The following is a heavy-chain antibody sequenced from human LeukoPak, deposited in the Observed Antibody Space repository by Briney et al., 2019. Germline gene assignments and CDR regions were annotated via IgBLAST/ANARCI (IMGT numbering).Heavy chain of an antibody. CDR2: INHSGST. J-gene: IGHJ6*02. V-gene: IGHV4-34*01. CDR1: GGSFSGYY. CDR3: AGENRGYDILTGYSYYYGMDV. D-gene: IGHD3-9*01. Sequence: SETLSLTCAVYGGSFSGYYWSWIRQPPGKGLEWIGEINHSGSTNYNPSLKSRVTISVDTSKNQFSLKLSSVTAADTAVYYCAGENRGYDILTGYSYYYGMDVWGQGTTVTVSS.